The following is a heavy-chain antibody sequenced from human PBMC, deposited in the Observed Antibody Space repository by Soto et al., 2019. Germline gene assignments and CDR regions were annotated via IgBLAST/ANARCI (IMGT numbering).Heavy chain of an antibody. CDR1: GFTFSGYA. D-gene: IGHD3-10*01. CDR3: TRDRGTKIGSPLN. V-gene: IGHV3-30-3*01. J-gene: IGHJ4*02. CDR2: MSKDGSSE. Sequence: QVQLMEFGGGVVHPGTSLRLSCATSGFTFSGYALHWVRQAPGKGLEWVAAMSKDGSSEYYADSVKGRFTISRDNSKSTFYLQMTNLRPEDTALYYCTRDRGTKIGSPLNGGQGTLVTVSS.